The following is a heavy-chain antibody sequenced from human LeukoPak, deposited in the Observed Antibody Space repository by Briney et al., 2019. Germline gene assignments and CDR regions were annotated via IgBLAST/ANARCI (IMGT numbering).Heavy chain of an antibody. V-gene: IGHV1-18*01. CDR3: ARHLYNPGGYYDSSGSNWFDP. CDR2: ISAYNGNT. D-gene: IGHD3-22*01. Sequence: ASVKVSCKASGYTFTSYGISWVRQAPGQGLEWMGGISAYNGNTNYAQKLQGRFTMTTDTSTSPAYMELRSLRSDDTAVYYCARHLYNPGGYYDSSGSNWFDPWGQGTLVTVSS. CDR1: GYTFTSYG. J-gene: IGHJ5*02.